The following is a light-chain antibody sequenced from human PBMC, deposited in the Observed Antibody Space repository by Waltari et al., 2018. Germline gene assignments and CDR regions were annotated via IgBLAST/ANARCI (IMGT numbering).Light chain of an antibody. CDR3: LQYNSHPFT. V-gene: IGKV1-17*01. J-gene: IGKJ3*01. CDR1: QGISTS. Sequence: DIQMTQSPSSLSASACDTVTITCRASQGISTSLNWYQQKPGKTPKRLIYAASSLQSGVPARFSGSGSGTDFTLTISSLQPEDFATYYCLQYNSHPFTFGPGTKLDIK. CDR2: AAS.